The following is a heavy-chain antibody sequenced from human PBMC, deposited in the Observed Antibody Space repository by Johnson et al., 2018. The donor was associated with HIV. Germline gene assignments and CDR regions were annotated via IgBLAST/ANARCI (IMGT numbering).Heavy chain of an antibody. V-gene: IGHV3-30*19. J-gene: IGHJ3*01. D-gene: IGHD1-26*01. CDR1: GFTFSSYG. CDR2: ISYDGSNK. CDR3: AREGVSGSYYDAFDL. Sequence: QVQLVESGGGVVQPGRSLRLSCAASGFTFSSYGMHWVRQAPGKGLEWVAVISYDGSNKYYADSVKGRFTISRDNSKNTLFLQMDSLRADDTAVYYCAREGVSGSYYDAFDLWGQGTMVTVSS.